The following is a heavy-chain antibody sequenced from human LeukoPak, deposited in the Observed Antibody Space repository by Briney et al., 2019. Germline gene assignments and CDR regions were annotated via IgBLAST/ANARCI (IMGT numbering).Heavy chain of an antibody. CDR3: ARVTAFDDHRLDY. CDR1: GGFISSSGYY. Sequence: PSETLSLTCTVSGGFISSSGYYWGWIRQPPGKGLEWIGSIYYSGSTYYNPSLKSRVTISVDTSKNQFSLKLSSVTAADTAVYYCARVTAFDDHRLDYWGQGTLVTVSS. J-gene: IGHJ4*02. D-gene: IGHD1-14*01. V-gene: IGHV4-39*07. CDR2: IYYSGST.